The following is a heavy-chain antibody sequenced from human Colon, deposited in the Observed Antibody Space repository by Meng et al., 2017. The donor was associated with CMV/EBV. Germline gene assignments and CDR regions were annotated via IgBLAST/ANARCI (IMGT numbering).Heavy chain of an antibody. D-gene: IGHD6-19*01. CDR3: ARVRLLSGSGWYWFDP. V-gene: IGHV4-59*01. CDR1: GDSISSYY. CDR2: IYYSGST. Sequence: GSLRLSCTVSGDSISSYYWSWIRQPPGKGLEWIGYIYYSGSTSYNPSLKSRFTMSIDTSKNQFSLKLRSVTAADTAVYYCARVRLLSGSGWYWFDPWGQGTLVTVSS. J-gene: IGHJ5*02.